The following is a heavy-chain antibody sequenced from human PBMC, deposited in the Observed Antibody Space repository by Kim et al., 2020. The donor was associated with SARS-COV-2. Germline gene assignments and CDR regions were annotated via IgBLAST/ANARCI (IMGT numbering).Heavy chain of an antibody. D-gene: IGHD4-17*01. CDR2: ISSSGSTI. Sequence: GGSLRLSCAASGFTFSDYYMSWIRQAPGKGLEWVSYISSSGSTIYYADSVKGRFTISRDNAKNSLYLQMNSLRAEDTAVYYCASNGFTPEKVYGMDVWGQGTTVTVSS. V-gene: IGHV3-11*01. J-gene: IGHJ6*02. CDR1: GFTFSDYY. CDR3: ASNGFTPEKVYGMDV.